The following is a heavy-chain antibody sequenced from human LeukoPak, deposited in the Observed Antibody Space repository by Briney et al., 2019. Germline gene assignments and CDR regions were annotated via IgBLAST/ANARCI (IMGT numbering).Heavy chain of an antibody. J-gene: IGHJ1*01. CDR3: AKDRYGEDPEYFQH. V-gene: IGHV3-23*01. D-gene: IGHD4-17*01. CDR1: GFTFTTYA. CDR2: ISGSGGRT. Sequence: GGSLRLSCAASGFTFTTYAMSWVRQAPGKGLEWVSGISGSGGRTFNADSVKGRFTISRDNSKNTLYLQMNTLRAEDTAVYYCAKDRYGEDPEYFQHWGQGTLVTV.